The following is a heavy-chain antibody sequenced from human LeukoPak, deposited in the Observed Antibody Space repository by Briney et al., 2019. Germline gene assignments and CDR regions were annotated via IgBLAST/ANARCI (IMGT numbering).Heavy chain of an antibody. CDR3: ARNVVVTAMIDY. J-gene: IGHJ4*02. V-gene: IGHV4-39*07. Sequence: SETLSLTCTVSGGSISSSSYYWGWIRQPPGRGLEWIGSIYYSGSTYYNPSLKSRVTISVDTSKNQFSLKLSSVTAADTAVYYCARNVVVTAMIDYWGQGTLVTVSS. CDR1: GGSISSSSYY. CDR2: IYYSGST. D-gene: IGHD2-21*02.